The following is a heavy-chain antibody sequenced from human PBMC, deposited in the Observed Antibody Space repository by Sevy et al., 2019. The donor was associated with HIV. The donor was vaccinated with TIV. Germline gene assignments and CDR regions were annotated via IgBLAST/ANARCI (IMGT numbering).Heavy chain of an antibody. Sequence: GESLMISCAASGLTFSTYGMHWVRQAPGKGLEWVALISGDGSNTYYAGSVTGRFTISRDNSKNTLYLQMNSLRADDTAMYYCAKTYADTTMDLYYYDSWGQGTLVTVSS. V-gene: IGHV3-30*18. J-gene: IGHJ4*02. CDR1: GLTFSTYG. D-gene: IGHD5-18*01. CDR2: ISGDGSNT. CDR3: AKTYADTTMDLYYYDS.